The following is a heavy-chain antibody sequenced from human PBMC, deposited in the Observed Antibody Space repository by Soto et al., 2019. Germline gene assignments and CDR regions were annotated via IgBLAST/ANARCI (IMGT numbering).Heavy chain of an antibody. CDR3: AREGEMPYYYYGLDV. CDR2: ISGYTGHT. Sequence: QVQLVQSGAEVRKPGASVKVSCKASGYTFTTYGISWVRQAPGQGLEWMGWISGYTGHTKYAQKFQGRVTMTTDTSTSTVYMDLRSPRSDDTAVYYCAREGEMPYYYYGLDVWGQGTTVTVSS. J-gene: IGHJ6*02. V-gene: IGHV1-18*01. D-gene: IGHD3-16*01. CDR1: GYTFTTYG.